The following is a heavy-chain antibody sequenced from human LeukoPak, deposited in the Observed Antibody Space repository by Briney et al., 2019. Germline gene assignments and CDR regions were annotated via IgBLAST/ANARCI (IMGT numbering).Heavy chain of an antibody. Sequence: ASVKVSCKASGYTFTNYGINWVRQAPGQGLEWMGWISAYNGNTNYAQKLQGRVTMTTDTSTSTVYMELSSLISDDTAVYYCARVDTVNYYYYMDVRGKGTPVTVSS. D-gene: IGHD5-18*01. CDR1: GYTFTNYG. J-gene: IGHJ6*03. CDR3: ARVDTVNYYYYMDV. V-gene: IGHV1-18*01. CDR2: ISAYNGNT.